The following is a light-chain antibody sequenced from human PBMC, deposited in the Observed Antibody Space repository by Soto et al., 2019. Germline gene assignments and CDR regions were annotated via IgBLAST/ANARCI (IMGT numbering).Light chain of an antibody. Sequence: ELTQPPSVSVSPGQTASITCSGDKLGDKYACWYQQRPGQSPVLVIYQDRKRPSGIPERFSGSNSGNTATLTISGTQAMDEADYYCQAWDSSTVVFGGGTKVTVL. CDR2: QDR. CDR3: QAWDSSTVV. J-gene: IGLJ2*01. CDR1: KLGDKY. V-gene: IGLV3-1*01.